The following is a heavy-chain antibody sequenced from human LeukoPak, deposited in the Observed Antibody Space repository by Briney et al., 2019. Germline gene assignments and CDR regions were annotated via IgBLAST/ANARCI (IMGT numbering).Heavy chain of an antibody. V-gene: IGHV1-18*01. CDR2: ISAYNDNT. CDR3: ARDQGEYNWNYVGIDY. Sequence: VASVTVSCTASGYTFTSYGISWVGQAPGQGLEWMGWISAYNDNTNYAQKLQGRVTMTTDTSTSTAYKELRSLRSDDTAVYYCARDQGEYNWNYVGIDYWGQGTVVTVSS. J-gene: IGHJ4*02. D-gene: IGHD1-7*01. CDR1: GYTFTSYG.